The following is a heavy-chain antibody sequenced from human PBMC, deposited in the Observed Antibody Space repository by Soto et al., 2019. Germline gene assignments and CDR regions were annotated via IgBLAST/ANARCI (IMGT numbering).Heavy chain of an antibody. V-gene: IGHV4-39*01. Sequence: SATLSLTCTVSGGSISSSSYYWGWIRQPPGKGPEWIGSIYYSGSTYYNPSLKSRVTISVDTSKNQFSLKLSSVTAADTAVYYCARVAVAGTRFDYWGQGTLVTVSS. D-gene: IGHD6-19*01. J-gene: IGHJ4*02. CDR1: GGSISSSSYY. CDR3: ARVAVAGTRFDY. CDR2: IYYSGST.